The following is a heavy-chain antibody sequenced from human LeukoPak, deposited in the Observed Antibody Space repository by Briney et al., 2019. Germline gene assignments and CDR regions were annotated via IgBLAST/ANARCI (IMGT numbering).Heavy chain of an antibody. J-gene: IGHJ3*02. Sequence: SETLSLTCTVSGVSFSSYYWTWIRKPAGKGLEWIGRIYSSGNTNYNPSLESRVTMSIDTSKKQISLKLTSVTAADTAVYYCARERGNLRGDAFDIWGQGTMVTVSS. CDR3: ARERGNLRGDAFDI. D-gene: IGHD1-26*01. V-gene: IGHV4-4*07. CDR2: IYSSGNT. CDR1: GVSFSSYY.